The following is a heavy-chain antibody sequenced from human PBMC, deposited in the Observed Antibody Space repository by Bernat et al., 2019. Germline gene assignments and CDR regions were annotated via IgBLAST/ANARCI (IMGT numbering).Heavy chain of an antibody. V-gene: IGHV3-53*02. Sequence: EVQLVETGGGLIQPGGSLRLSCAASGFTVSSTYMIWVRQAPGKGLEWVSFIYTAGGTIHADSVKGRFTISRDSSKNMLYLQMNSLRDDDTAMYYCARGLGTWAFDFWGQGTMVTVSS. CDR2: IYTAGGT. J-gene: IGHJ3*01. CDR3: ARGLGTWAFDF. CDR1: GFTVSSTY.